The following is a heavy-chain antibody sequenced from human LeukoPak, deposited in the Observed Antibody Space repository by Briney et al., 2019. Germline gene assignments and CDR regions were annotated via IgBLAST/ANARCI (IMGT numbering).Heavy chain of an antibody. Sequence: ASVKVSCKASGGTFSSYAISWVRQAPGQGLEWMGRIIPILGIANYAQKFQGRVTITADKSTSTAYMELSSLRSEDTAVYYRARSSGWHNDAFDIWGQGTMVTLSS. J-gene: IGHJ3*02. D-gene: IGHD6-19*01. V-gene: IGHV1-69*04. CDR2: IIPILGIA. CDR3: ARSSGWHNDAFDI. CDR1: GGTFSSYA.